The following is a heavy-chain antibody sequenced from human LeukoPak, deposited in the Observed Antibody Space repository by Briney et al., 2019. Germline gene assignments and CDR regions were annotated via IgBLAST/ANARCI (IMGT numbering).Heavy chain of an antibody. Sequence: GGSLRLSCAASGFTFSLYWMHWVCQAPGKGLVWVSRIEGGGITTNYADFVKGRFTISRDNSKNTLYLQMNSLRAEDSAVYFCAKAELGVDTFFDYWGQGTLVTVSS. CDR1: GFTFSLYW. V-gene: IGHV3-74*01. J-gene: IGHJ4*02. CDR2: IEGGGITT. CDR3: AKAELGVDTFFDY. D-gene: IGHD3-3*01.